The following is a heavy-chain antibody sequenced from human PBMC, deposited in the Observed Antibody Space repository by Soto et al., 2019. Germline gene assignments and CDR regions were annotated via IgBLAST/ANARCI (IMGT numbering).Heavy chain of an antibody. CDR1: GSTFTSSG. CDR3: ARVGYSYGSRGLDS. J-gene: IGHJ4*02. D-gene: IGHD5-18*01. CDR2: ISGYDGNT. V-gene: IGHV1-18*01. Sequence: AAVKVSCKASGSTFTSSGINWVGQAPGQGLEWMGWISGYDGNTNYAQKLQGRVTMTTDTSTSTAYMELRSLRSDDTDVYYCARVGYSYGSRGLDSWGQGTLVTVSS.